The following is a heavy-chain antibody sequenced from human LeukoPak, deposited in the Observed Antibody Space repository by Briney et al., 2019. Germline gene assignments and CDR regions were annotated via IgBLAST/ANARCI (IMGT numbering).Heavy chain of an antibody. CDR2: ISAYNGNT. CDR3: ARDRINIAVAGTGRNPDFDY. D-gene: IGHD6-19*01. J-gene: IGHJ4*02. V-gene: IGHV1-18*04. CDR1: GYTFTGYY. Sequence: ASVKVSCKASGYTFTGYYMHWVRQAPGQGLEWMGWISAYNGNTNYAQKLQGRVTMTTDTSTSTAYMELRSLRSDDTAVYYCARDRINIAVAGTGRNPDFDYWGQGTLVTVSS.